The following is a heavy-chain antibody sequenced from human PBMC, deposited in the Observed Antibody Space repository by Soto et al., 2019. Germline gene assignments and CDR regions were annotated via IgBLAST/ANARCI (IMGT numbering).Heavy chain of an antibody. J-gene: IGHJ5*02. CDR3: ARDQTTGDWFDA. V-gene: IGHV3-74*03. CDR2: LNGDGSDT. CDR1: GFDFSNYW. D-gene: IGHD4-17*01. Sequence: EVQLVESGGGLVQPGGSLRLSCGASGFDFSNYWMHWVRQAPGKGLVWVSRLNGDGSDTKYADSVKGRFTISRDNARNTVYLQMNSLRADDTAVYYCARDQTTGDWFDAWGQGALVTVSS.